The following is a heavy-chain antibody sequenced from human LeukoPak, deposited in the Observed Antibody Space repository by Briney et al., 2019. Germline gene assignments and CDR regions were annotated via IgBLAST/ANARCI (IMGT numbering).Heavy chain of an antibody. Sequence: ASVKVSCKASGYTFTGYYMHWVRQAHGQGLEWMGWINPNSGGTNYAQKFQGRVTMTRDTSISTAYMELSRLRSDDTAVYYCARDAGYCSSTSCYEGTNWFDPWGQGTLVTVSS. CDR2: INPNSGGT. J-gene: IGHJ5*02. CDR1: GYTFTGYY. V-gene: IGHV1-2*02. CDR3: ARDAGYCSSTSCYEGTNWFDP. D-gene: IGHD2-2*01.